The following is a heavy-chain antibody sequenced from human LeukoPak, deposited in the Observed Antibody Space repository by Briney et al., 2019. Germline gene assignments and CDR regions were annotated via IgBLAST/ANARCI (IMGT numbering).Heavy chain of an antibody. CDR3: AREHYDILTSYSPYCSGGSCYPSFDY. CDR1: GGTFSSYA. CDR2: IIPIFGTA. V-gene: IGHV1-69*13. D-gene: IGHD2-15*01. Sequence: SVKVSCKASGGTFSSYAISWVRQAPGQGLEWMGGIIPIFGTANYAQKFQGRVTITADESTSTAYMELSSLRSEDTAVYYCAREHYDILTSYSPYCSGGSCYPSFDYWGQGTLVTVSS. J-gene: IGHJ4*02.